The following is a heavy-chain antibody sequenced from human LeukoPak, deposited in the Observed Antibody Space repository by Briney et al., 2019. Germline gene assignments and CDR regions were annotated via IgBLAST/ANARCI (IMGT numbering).Heavy chain of an antibody. CDR3: ARGHYDILTASYKWTPDY. J-gene: IGHJ4*02. D-gene: IGHD3-9*01. Sequence: GGSLRPSCAASGFTFSTYHMNWVRQAPGKGLEWVSSITSGGDYTYYADSVKGRFTTSRDNAKNSLSLQLSSLRAEDTAVYYCARGHYDILTASYKWTPDYWGQGTLVTVSS. CDR1: GFTFSTYH. V-gene: IGHV3-21*06. CDR2: ITSGGDYT.